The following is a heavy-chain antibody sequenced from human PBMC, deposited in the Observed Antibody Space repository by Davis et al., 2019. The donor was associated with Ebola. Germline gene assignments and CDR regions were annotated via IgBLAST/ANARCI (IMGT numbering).Heavy chain of an antibody. CDR2: VSVPGLT. D-gene: IGHD3-16*01. V-gene: IGHV3-23*01. J-gene: IGHJ4*02. Sequence: GGSLRLSCTASGFSFSDYGMSWVRQAPGKGLEWVSEVSVPGLTHYADPVKGRFTISSDISKNIVYLEMKSLEAEDTAIYYGAKDIQGGSSYLDYWGQGTLVTVSS. CDR1: GFSFSDYG. CDR3: AKDIQGGSSYLDY.